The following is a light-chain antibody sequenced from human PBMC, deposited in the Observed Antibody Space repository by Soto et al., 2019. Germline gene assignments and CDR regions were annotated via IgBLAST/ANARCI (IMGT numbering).Light chain of an antibody. Sequence: QSALTQPASVSGSPGQSVTISCIGSSSDIGAYDYVSWYQQHPGKAPKLMIYDVTNRPSGSSNRFSGSKSGNTASLTISGLQAEDEADYYCSSYAGSRTLVFGGGTKLTVL. CDR2: DVT. CDR1: SSDIGAYDY. V-gene: IGLV2-14*03. CDR3: SSYAGSRTLV. J-gene: IGLJ2*01.